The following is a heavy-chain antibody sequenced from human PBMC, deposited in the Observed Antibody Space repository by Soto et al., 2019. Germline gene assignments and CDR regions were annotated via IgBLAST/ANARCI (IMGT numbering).Heavy chain of an antibody. V-gene: IGHV3-23*01. CDR2: ISGSGGST. J-gene: IGHJ4*02. D-gene: IGHD3-22*01. Sequence: PGGSLRLSCAASGFTFSSYAMSWVRQAPGKGLEWVSAISGSGGSTYYAASVKGRFTISRDNSKNTLYLQMNSLRAEDTAVYYCARDGYDSSGYLVDYWGQGTLVTV. CDR3: ARDGYDSSGYLVDY. CDR1: GFTFSSYA.